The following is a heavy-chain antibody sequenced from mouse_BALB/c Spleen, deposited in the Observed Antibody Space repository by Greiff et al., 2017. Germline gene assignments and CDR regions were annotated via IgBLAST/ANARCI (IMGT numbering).Heavy chain of an antibody. CDR1: GFTFSSFG. D-gene: IGHD2-1*01. V-gene: IGHV5-17*02. CDR2: ISSGSSTI. Sequence: DVQLVEPGGGLVQPGGSRKLSCAASGFTFSSFGMHWVRQAPEQGLEWVAYISSGSSTIYYADTVKGRFTISRDNPKNTLFLQMTSLRSEDTAMYYCARGDGNYPYYYAMDYWGQGTSVTVSS. J-gene: IGHJ4*01. CDR3: ARGDGNYPYYYAMDY.